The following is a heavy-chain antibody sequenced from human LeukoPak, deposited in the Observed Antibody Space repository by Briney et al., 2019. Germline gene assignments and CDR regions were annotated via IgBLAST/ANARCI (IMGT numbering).Heavy chain of an antibody. CDR2: ISHRGRT. CDR1: GGSVSGYY. J-gene: IGHJ4*02. V-gene: IGHV4-34*01. D-gene: IGHD3-3*01. CDR3: ARVPLRFLEPFDY. Sequence: SETLSLTCAVYGGSVSGYYWSWIRQPPEKGLEWIGEISHRGRTHYTPSLQSRVTMSVDTSKNQFALNLNSVTAADTAVYYCARVPLRFLEPFDYWGQGVLVTVSS.